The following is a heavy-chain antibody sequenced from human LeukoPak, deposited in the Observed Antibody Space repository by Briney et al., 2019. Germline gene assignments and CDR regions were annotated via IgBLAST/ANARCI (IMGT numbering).Heavy chain of an antibody. Sequence: GGSLRLSCAASGLTFSSYAMSWVRQAPGKGLEWVSAVSTSGGSTYYADSVKGRFTISRDNSKNTLYLQMNSLRAEDTAVYYCARGGDSSGYSDYWGQGTLVTVSS. CDR2: VSTSGGST. J-gene: IGHJ4*02. V-gene: IGHV3-23*01. D-gene: IGHD3-22*01. CDR3: ARGGDSSGYSDY. CDR1: GLTFSSYA.